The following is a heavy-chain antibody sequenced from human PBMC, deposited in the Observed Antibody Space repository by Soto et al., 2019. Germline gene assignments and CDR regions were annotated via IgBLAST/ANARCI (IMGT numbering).Heavy chain of an antibody. J-gene: IGHJ6*03. Sequence: PSETLSLTCTVSGGSISSYYWSWIRQPPGKGLEWIGYIYYSGSTNYNPSLKSRVTISVDTSKNQFSLKLSSVTAADTAVYYCARGVAASYYYYYYYMDVWGKGTTVTVSS. CDR1: GGSISSYY. CDR3: ARGVAASYYYYYYYMDV. CDR2: IYYSGST. D-gene: IGHD6-19*01. V-gene: IGHV4-59*01.